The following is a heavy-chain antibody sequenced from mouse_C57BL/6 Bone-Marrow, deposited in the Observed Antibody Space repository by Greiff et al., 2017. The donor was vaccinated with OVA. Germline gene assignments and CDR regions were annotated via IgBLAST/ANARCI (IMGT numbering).Heavy chain of an antibody. J-gene: IGHJ1*03. Sequence: VQLQQPGAELVKPGASVKLSCKASGYTFTSYWMHWVKQRPGQGLEWIGMIHPNSGSTNYNEKFKSKATLTVDKSSSTAYMQLSSLTSEDSAVYYSTRWGLYYGSSYGYFDVWGTGTTVTVSS. CDR3: TRWGLYYGSSYGYFDV. D-gene: IGHD1-1*01. CDR1: GYTFTSYW. V-gene: IGHV1-64*01. CDR2: IHPNSGST.